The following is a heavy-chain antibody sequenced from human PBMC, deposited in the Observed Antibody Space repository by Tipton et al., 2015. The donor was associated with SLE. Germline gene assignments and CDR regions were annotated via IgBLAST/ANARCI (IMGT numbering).Heavy chain of an antibody. CDR2: IDPTDSDT. J-gene: IGHJ5*01. V-gene: IGHV5-51*03. CDR1: GYSFTGNW. Sequence: VQLVQSGAEVKKPGESLKISCQGSGYSFTGNWIGWVRQMPGKGLEWMGIIDPTDSDTRFGPSFQGQVTISADKSISTAYLQWSSLKASDTAMYYCAWAPGGNWFDSWGQGTLVTVSS. CDR3: AWAPGGNWFDS. D-gene: IGHD3-16*01.